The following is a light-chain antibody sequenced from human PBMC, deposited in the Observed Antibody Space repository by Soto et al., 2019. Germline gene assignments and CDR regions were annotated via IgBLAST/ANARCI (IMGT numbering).Light chain of an antibody. Sequence: QSALTQPASVSGSPGQSITISCTGTSSDVGGYNYVSWYQQHPGKAPKLTIYEVTNRPSGVSNRFSGSKSVNTASLTISGLQAEDEADYYCSSYTSSSTVVFGGGTKLTVL. CDR3: SSYTSSSTVV. J-gene: IGLJ2*01. V-gene: IGLV2-14*01. CDR1: SSDVGGYNY. CDR2: EVT.